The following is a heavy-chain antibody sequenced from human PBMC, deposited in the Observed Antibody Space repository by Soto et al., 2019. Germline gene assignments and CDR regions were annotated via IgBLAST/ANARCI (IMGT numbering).Heavy chain of an antibody. CDR3: TKSISAMVYYFDF. CDR2: ISATGAKT. J-gene: IGHJ4*02. D-gene: IGHD1-20*01. Sequence: GGSLRLSCAASGFTFSSYAMNWVRQAPGKGLEWVSGISATGAKTYSADSVKGRFTTSRDNSKDTVYLEMNNLRAEDTAVYYCTKSISAMVYYFDFWGLGALVTVSS. CDR1: GFTFSSYA. V-gene: IGHV3-23*01.